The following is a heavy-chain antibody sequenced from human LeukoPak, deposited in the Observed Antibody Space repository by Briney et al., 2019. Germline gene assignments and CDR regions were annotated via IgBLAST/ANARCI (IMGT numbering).Heavy chain of an antibody. CDR3: ARHLHGDNSVSAFDI. CDR2: IYSGGRT. D-gene: IGHD4-23*01. V-gene: IGHV3-66*04. Sequence: GGSLRLSCVASGFIGNTNYMVWVRQAPGKGLEWVSLIYSGGRTYYADSVKGRFTISRDNSKNALFLQMNSLRAEDTAVYYCARHLHGDNSVSAFDIWGQGTMVTVSS. CDR1: GFIGNTNY. J-gene: IGHJ3*02.